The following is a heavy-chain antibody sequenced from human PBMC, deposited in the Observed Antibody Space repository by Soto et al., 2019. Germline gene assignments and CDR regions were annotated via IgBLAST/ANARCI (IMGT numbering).Heavy chain of an antibody. CDR3: AREMLGYSSGWYRGGWFDP. D-gene: IGHD6-19*01. CDR1: GGTXNSYA. Sequence: SXKVSFKASGGTXNSYAISWVRQAPGQGLGWMGGIIPIFGTANYAQKFQGRVTITADESTSTAYIELSSLRSEETAVYYCAREMLGYSSGWYRGGWFDPWGQGTLLTVSP. V-gene: IGHV1-69*13. CDR2: IIPIFGTA. J-gene: IGHJ5*02.